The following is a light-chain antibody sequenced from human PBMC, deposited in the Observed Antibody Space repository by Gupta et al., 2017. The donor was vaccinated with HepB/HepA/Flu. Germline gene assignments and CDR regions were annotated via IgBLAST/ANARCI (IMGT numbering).Light chain of an antibody. Sequence: SSELTQHPAVSVALGPPRRITCQGDSFRTYYESWYQQKPGQTPVLIIYGKNNRPSEIPDRFSGTSSGSTASLTITGAQAEDEADYYCNSRDSSINYVVFGGGTKLTVL. CDR2: GKN. CDR3: NSRDSSINYVV. CDR1: SFRTYY. J-gene: IGLJ2*01. V-gene: IGLV3-19*01.